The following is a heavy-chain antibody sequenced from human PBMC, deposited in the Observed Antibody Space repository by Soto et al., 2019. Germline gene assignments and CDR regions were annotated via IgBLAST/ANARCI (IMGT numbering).Heavy chain of an antibody. Sequence: PGESLKISCKGSGYSFTSYWIGWVRQMPGKGLEWMGIIYPGDSDTRYSPSFQGQVTISADKSISTAYLQWSSLKASDTAMYYCARGRYCSSTSCSNWFDPWGQGTLVTVSS. CDR1: GYSFTSYW. CDR3: ARGRYCSSTSCSNWFDP. CDR2: IYPGDSDT. J-gene: IGHJ5*02. D-gene: IGHD2-2*01. V-gene: IGHV5-51*01.